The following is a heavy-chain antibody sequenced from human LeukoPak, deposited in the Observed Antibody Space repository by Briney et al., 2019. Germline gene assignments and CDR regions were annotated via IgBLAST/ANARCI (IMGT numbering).Heavy chain of an antibody. V-gene: IGHV3-21*01. D-gene: IGHD6-19*01. CDR2: ITSTSNYI. CDR3: ARVRGSGWYIDY. Sequence: PGGSLILSCAASGFTFSSYSMTWVRQAPGKGLEWVSSITSTSNYIYYADSVKGRFTISRDNAKNSLYLQMISLRAEDTAVYYCARVRGSGWYIDYWGQGTLVTVSS. J-gene: IGHJ4*02. CDR1: GFTFSSYS.